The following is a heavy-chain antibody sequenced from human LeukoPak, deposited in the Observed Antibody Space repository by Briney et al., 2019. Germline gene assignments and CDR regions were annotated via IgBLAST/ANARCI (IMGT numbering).Heavy chain of an antibody. V-gene: IGHV3-43D*03. CDR3: AREGGYSSSWRRINWFDP. J-gene: IGHJ5*02. D-gene: IGHD6-13*01. CDR2: ISWDGGST. CDR1: GFTFDDYA. Sequence: GGSLRLSCAASGFTFDDYAMHWVRQAPGKGLEWVSLISWDGGSTYYADSVKGRFTISRDNSKNTLYLQMNSLRAEDTAVYYCAREGGYSSSWRRINWFDPWGQGTLVTVSS.